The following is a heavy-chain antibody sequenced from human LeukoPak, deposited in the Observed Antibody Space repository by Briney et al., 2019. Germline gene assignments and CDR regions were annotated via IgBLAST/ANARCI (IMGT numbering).Heavy chain of an antibody. CDR2: IYYSGST. CDR1: GGSISSHY. D-gene: IGHD3-16*01. J-gene: IGHJ4*02. CDR3: ARDHLGGDY. V-gene: IGHV4-59*11. Sequence: ASETLSLTCTVSGGSISSHYWSWIRQPPGKGLEWIGYIYYSGSTNYNPSLKSRVTISVGTSKNQFSLKLSSVTAADTAVYYCARDHLGGDYWGQGTLVTVSS.